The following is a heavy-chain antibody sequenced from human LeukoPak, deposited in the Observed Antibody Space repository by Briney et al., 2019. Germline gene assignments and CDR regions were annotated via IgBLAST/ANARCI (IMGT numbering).Heavy chain of an antibody. Sequence: ASVTVSCKASGGTFSSYAISWVRQAPGQGLEWMGRIIPIFGTANYAQKFQGRVTITTDESTSTAYMELSSLRSEDTAVYYCARDTYYYGSGNRADDYWGQGTLVTVSS. J-gene: IGHJ4*02. CDR1: GGTFSSYA. D-gene: IGHD3-10*01. CDR2: IIPIFGTA. CDR3: ARDTYYYGSGNRADDY. V-gene: IGHV1-69*05.